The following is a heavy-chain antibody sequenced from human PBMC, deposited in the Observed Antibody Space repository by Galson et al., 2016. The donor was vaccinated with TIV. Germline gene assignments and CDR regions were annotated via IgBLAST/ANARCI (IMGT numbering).Heavy chain of an antibody. CDR2: IYSGGST. D-gene: IGHD3-22*01. V-gene: IGHV3-66*02. Sequence: SLRLSCAASGFSVSSNYMSWVRQAPGKGLEWVSVIYSGGSTHYAGSVKGRFTISRDNSKKMLYLQMNSLRAEDTAVYYCARDLGYDSRGYYPGYWGQGTLVTVSS. CDR3: ARDLGYDSRGYYPGY. CDR1: GFSVSSNY. J-gene: IGHJ4*02.